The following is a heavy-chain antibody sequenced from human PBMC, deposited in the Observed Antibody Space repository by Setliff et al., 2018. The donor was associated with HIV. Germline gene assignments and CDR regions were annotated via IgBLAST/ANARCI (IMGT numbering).Heavy chain of an antibody. D-gene: IGHD3-22*01. J-gene: IGHJ4*02. Sequence: SETLSLTCAVYGGSFSGYYWSWIRQPPGKGLEWIGEINHSGSTNYNPSLKSRVTISLDPSKNQFSLKVSSVTAADTAVYYCARQKETYYYDSSGYPAYFDYWGQGTLVTVS. CDR2: INHSGST. CDR1: GGSFSGYY. V-gene: IGHV4-34*01. CDR3: ARQKETYYYDSSGYPAYFDY.